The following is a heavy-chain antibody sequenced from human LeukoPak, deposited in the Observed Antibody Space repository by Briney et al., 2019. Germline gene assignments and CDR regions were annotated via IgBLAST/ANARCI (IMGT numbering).Heavy chain of an antibody. V-gene: IGHV4-34*01. CDR1: GGSFSGYY. D-gene: IGHD2-21*02. J-gene: IGHJ6*03. Sequence: TSETLSLTCAVYGGSFSGYYWSWIRQPPGKGLEWIGEINHSGSTNYNPSLKSRVTISVDTSKNQFSLKLSSVTAADTAVYYCARHGCGGDCYSYYYYYYMDVWGKGTTVTISS. CDR3: ARHGCGGDCYSYYYYYYMDV. CDR2: INHSGST.